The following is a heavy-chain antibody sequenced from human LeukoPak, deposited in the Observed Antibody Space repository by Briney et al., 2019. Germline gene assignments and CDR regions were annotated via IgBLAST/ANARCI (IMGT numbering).Heavy chain of an antibody. V-gene: IGHV1-69*05. D-gene: IGHD4-17*01. Sequence: SVKVSCKTSGGTFNNSAISWVRQAPGQGLEWLGGIMPLFGTAGYAQKFQGRVTITKDEYTRTVYLELTSLTSDDTAVYYCARDVHGDYGSGWFDPWGQGTLVSVSS. J-gene: IGHJ5*02. CDR2: IMPLFGTA. CDR1: GGTFNNSA. CDR3: ARDVHGDYGSGWFDP.